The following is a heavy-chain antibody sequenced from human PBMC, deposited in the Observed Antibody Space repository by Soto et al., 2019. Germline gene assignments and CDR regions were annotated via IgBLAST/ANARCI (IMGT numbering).Heavy chain of an antibody. J-gene: IGHJ4*02. CDR3: ARDYGGNSYFDY. CDR1: GFTFSSYA. Sequence: PGGSLRLSCAASGFTFSSYAMSWVRQAPGKGLEWVSAISGSGGSTYYADSVKGRFTISRDSSKNTLYLQMNSLRAEDTAVYYCARDYGGNSYFDYWGQGTLVTVSS. CDR2: ISGSGGST. V-gene: IGHV3-23*01. D-gene: IGHD4-17*01.